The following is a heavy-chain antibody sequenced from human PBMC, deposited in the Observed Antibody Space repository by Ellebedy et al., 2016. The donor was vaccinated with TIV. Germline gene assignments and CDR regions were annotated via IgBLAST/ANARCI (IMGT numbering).Heavy chain of an antibody. D-gene: IGHD6-6*01. CDR2: ISDRSTYI. V-gene: IGHV3-21*01. CDR1: GFVFSSYT. J-gene: IGHJ5*02. CDR3: ARGAEHTTSSGGFRWFDP. Sequence: GESLKISCAASGFVFSSYTMNWVRQAPGKGLEWVSSISDRSTYIYYAASVKGRFTISRDNAKNTLYLQMSSLGVEDTAVYYCARGAEHTTSSGGFRWFDPWGHGNLVTVS.